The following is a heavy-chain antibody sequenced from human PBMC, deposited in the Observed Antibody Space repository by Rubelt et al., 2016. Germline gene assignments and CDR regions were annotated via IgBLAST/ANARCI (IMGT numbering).Heavy chain of an antibody. CDR2: LHSDESGA. CDR3: AASFDY. V-gene: IGHV3-74*02. CDR1: GFIFSGYW. Sequence: AQLVQSGGGVVQPGRSLRLFCVGSGFIFSGYWMYWVRQAPGKGLVWVPHLHSDESGAGSEASEKGRFSCSWDNAKNTRYRPMNSLSADDTAVYYCAASFDYWGQGTLVTVSS. J-gene: IGHJ4*02.